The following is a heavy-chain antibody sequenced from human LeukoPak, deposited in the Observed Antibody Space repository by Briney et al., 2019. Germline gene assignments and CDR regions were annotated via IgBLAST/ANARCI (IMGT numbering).Heavy chain of an antibody. CDR3: AKGERLYSYGYQVDY. Sequence: PGGSLTLSCAASGFTFSSYGMHWVRQAPGKGLEWVAVISYDGSNKYYADSVKGRFTISRDNSKNTLYLQMNSLRAEDTAVYYCAKGERLYSYGYQVDYWGQGTLVTVSS. CDR2: ISYDGSNK. D-gene: IGHD5-18*01. V-gene: IGHV3-30*18. CDR1: GFTFSSYG. J-gene: IGHJ4*02.